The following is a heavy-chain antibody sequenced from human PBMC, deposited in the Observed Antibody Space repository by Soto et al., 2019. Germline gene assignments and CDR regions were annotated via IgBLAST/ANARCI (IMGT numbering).Heavy chain of an antibody. D-gene: IGHD3-22*01. Sequence: EVQLLESGGGLVQPGGSLRLSCAASGFTFSSYAMSWVRQAPGKGLEWVSAISGSGGSTYYADSVKGRFTISRDNSKNTLYLPMNSLRAEDTAVYYCAKAPLYYYDSSGYYGPSTYYFDYWGQGTLVTVSS. CDR3: AKAPLYYYDSSGYYGPSTYYFDY. J-gene: IGHJ4*02. CDR2: ISGSGGST. V-gene: IGHV3-23*01. CDR1: GFTFSSYA.